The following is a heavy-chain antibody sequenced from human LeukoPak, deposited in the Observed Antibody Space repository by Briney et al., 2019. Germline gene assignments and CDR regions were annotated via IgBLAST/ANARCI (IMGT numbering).Heavy chain of an antibody. CDR3: ARSRGYYDSSGYFFYYYGMDV. CDR1: GFTFSSCG. Sequence: GGSLRLSCAASGFTFSSCGMHWVRQAPGKGLEWVAVIWYDGSNKYYADSVKGRFTISRDNSKNTLYLQMNSLRAEDTAVYYCARSRGYYDSSGYFFYYYGMDVWGQGTTATVSS. D-gene: IGHD3-22*01. J-gene: IGHJ6*02. CDR2: IWYDGSNK. V-gene: IGHV3-33*01.